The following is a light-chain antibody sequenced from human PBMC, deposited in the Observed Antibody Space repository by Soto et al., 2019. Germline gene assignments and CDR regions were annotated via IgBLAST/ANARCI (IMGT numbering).Light chain of an antibody. J-gene: IGKJ2*01. CDR3: QQYSSSSPT. CDR2: GAS. V-gene: IGKV1-5*01. Sequence: DIQMTQSPSSVSASVGDRVTITCRASQGISSWLAWYQQKPGKAPKLLIYGASSLESGVPSRFSGSGSVTEFTLTIDSLQPDDFATYYCQQYSSSSPTFGQGTKLEI. CDR1: QGISSW.